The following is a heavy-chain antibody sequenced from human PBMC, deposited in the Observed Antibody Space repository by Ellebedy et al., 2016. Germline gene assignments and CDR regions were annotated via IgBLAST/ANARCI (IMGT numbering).Heavy chain of an antibody. D-gene: IGHD4-23*01. Sequence: GGSLRLXCAASGFTFSSYWMHWVRQAPGKGLVWVSRINSDGSSTSYADSVKGRFTISRDSPKNTLYLQMNSLRAEDTAVYHCATRHYGGFDIWGRGTMVTVSS. J-gene: IGHJ3*02. V-gene: IGHV3-74*01. CDR1: GFTFSSYW. CDR3: ATRHYGGFDI. CDR2: INSDGSST.